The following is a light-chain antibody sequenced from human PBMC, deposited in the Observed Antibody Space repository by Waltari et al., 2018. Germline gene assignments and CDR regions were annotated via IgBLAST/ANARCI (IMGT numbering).Light chain of an antibody. Sequence: QSALTQPASVSGSPGQSITISCTGTSSDIGGYNYVSWYQQLPGRAPKLIIYDVSNRPAGVSNRFSGSKSGNTASLTISGLQGEDEAYYYCSSYVSSSTLELFGGGTSLAVL. CDR1: SSDIGGYNY. J-gene: IGLJ2*01. CDR3: SSYVSSSTLEL. CDR2: DVS. V-gene: IGLV2-14*03.